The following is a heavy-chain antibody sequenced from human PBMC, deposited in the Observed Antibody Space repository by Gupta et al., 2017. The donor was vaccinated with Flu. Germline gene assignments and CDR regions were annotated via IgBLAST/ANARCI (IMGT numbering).Heavy chain of an antibody. CDR2: IYPGDSDT. J-gene: IGHJ6*02. CDR3: ARRVAAAGTRSDYGMDV. CDR1: GYIFTSYW. D-gene: IGHD6-13*01. Sequence: EVQLVQSGAEVKKPGESLKISCKGSGYIFTSYWIGLVRQIPGKGLEWMGIIYPGDSDTRYSPSFQGQVTISADKSISTAYLQWSSLKASNTAMYYCARRVAAAGTRSDYGMDVWGQGTTVTVSS. V-gene: IGHV5-51*03.